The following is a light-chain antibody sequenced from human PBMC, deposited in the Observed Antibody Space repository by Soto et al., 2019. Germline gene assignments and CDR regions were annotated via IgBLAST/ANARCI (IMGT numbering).Light chain of an antibody. CDR2: GAS. V-gene: IGKV3-20*01. CDR1: QSVSSSY. Sequence: EIVLTQSPGTLSLSPGERATLSCRASQSVSSSYLAWYQQKPGQAPRLLIYGASSRATGIPDRFSGSGSGTDFTVTISRLEPEDFAVYYCQQYGSSPTYTFGQGTKLEI. CDR3: QQYGSSPTYT. J-gene: IGKJ2*01.